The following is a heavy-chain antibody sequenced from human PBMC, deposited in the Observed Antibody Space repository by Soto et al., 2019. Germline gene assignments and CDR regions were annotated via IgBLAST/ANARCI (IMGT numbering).Heavy chain of an antibody. J-gene: IGHJ5*02. CDR3: ARHSDYDAALSWFDP. V-gene: IGHV4-59*01. D-gene: IGHD5-12*01. Sequence: PSETLSLTCTVSGGSIDNYYWTWMRQPPGKGLEWIGYIYYTGITNYNPSLKSRVTMSLDRSESQFSLKLSSVTAADTAVYYCARHSDYDAALSWFDPWGQGTLVTVSS. CDR2: IYYTGIT. CDR1: GGSIDNYY.